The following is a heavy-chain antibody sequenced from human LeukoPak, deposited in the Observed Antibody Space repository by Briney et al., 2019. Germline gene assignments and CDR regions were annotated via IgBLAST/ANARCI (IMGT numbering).Heavy chain of an antibody. CDR1: GFAVDNNY. CDR2: IYYNGSA. Sequence: GGSLRLSCVASGFAVDNNYMSWVRRAPGKGLECVSVIYYNGSASYADSVKGRFTISRDNAMNTLFLQMNSLRAEDTALYYCATLTLYYGSGSYFDYWGQGTLVAVSS. J-gene: IGHJ4*02. V-gene: IGHV3-53*01. CDR3: ATLTLYYGSGSYFDY. D-gene: IGHD3-10*01.